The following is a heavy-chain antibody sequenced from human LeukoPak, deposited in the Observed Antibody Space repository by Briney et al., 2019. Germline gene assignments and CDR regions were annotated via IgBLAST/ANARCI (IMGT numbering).Heavy chain of an antibody. Sequence: PGGSLRLSYAASGFTFSTYSMNWVRQAPGKGLEWVAVISCDGSNKYYADSVKGRFTISRDNSKNTLYLQMNSLRAEDTAVYYCAKDESYYYDSSGSDYWGQGTLVTVSS. V-gene: IGHV3-30*18. J-gene: IGHJ4*02. D-gene: IGHD3-22*01. CDR3: AKDESYYYDSSGSDY. CDR2: ISCDGSNK. CDR1: GFTFSTYS.